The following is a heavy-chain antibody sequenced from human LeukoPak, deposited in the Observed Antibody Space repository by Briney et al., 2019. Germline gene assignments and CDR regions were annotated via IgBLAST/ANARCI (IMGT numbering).Heavy chain of an antibody. CDR1: GFTFSSYA. V-gene: IGHV3-30-3*01. CDR3: ARDSYDSSGYQFDY. J-gene: IGHJ4*02. Sequence: GGSLRLSCAASGFTFSSYAMHWVRQAPGKGLEWVAVISCDGSNKYYADSVKGRFTISRDNSKNTLYLQMNSLRAEDTAVYYCARDSYDSSGYQFDYWGQGTLVTVSS. CDR2: ISCDGSNK. D-gene: IGHD3-22*01.